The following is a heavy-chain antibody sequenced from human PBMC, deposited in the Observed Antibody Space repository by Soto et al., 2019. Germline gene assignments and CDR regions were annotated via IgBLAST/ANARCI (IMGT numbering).Heavy chain of an antibody. V-gene: IGHV4-30-2*01. Sequence: SETLSLTCAVSGGSISSGGYSWSWIRQPPGKGLEWIGYIYHSGSTYYNPSLKSRVTISVDRSKNQFSLKLSSVTAADTAVYYCASRSAAGNFGYWGQGPLVTVSA. CDR3: ASRSAAGNFGY. CDR2: IYHSGST. D-gene: IGHD6-25*01. CDR1: GGSISSGGYS. J-gene: IGHJ4*02.